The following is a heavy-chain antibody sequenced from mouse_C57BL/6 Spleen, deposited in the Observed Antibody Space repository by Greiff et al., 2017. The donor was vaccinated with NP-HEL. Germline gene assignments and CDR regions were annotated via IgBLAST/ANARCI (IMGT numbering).Heavy chain of an antibody. D-gene: IGHD2-1*01. V-gene: IGHV1-76*01. CDR2: IYPGSGNT. CDR1: GYTFTDYY. J-gene: IGHJ4*01. CDR3: ARSYYGNYIYAMDY. Sequence: VQLQESGAELVRPGASVKLSCKASGYTFTDYYINWVKQRPGQGLEWIARIYPGSGNTYYNEKFKGKATLTAEKSSSTAYMQLSSLTSEDAAVYFCARSYYGNYIYAMDYWGQGTSVTVSS.